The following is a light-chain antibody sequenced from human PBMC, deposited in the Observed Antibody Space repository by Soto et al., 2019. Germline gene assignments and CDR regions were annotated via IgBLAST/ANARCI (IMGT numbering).Light chain of an antibody. V-gene: IGLV2-14*01. Sequence: QSVLTQPASVSGSPGQSITSSCTGTSSDVGGYIYVSWYQHHPGKAPKLMIYEVSNRPSGVSNRFSGSKSGKTAALTISGLQAEDEADYYCSSYTRSSTRVFGGGTKLTV. CDR1: SSDVGGYIY. CDR3: SSYTRSSTRV. J-gene: IGLJ3*02. CDR2: EVS.